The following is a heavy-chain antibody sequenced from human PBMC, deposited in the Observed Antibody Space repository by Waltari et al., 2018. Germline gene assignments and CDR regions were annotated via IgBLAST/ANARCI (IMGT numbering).Heavy chain of an antibody. J-gene: IGHJ1*01. CDR3: AGGSYALGNFQH. V-gene: IGHV1-24*01. CDR2: FDPEDGET. D-gene: IGHD1-26*01. Sequence: QVQLVQSGAEVKTPGASVKVSCKVSGYPLPELSMHWLRQAPGKGLEWMGGFDPEDGETIYAQKFQGRVTMTEDTSTDTAYMELSSLRSEDTAVYYCAGGSYALGNFQHWGQGTLVTVSS. CDR1: GYPLPELS.